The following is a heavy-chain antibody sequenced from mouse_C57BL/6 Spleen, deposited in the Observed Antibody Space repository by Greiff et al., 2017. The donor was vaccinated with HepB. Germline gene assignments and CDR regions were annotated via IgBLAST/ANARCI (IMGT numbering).Heavy chain of an antibody. J-gene: IGHJ1*03. D-gene: IGHD4-1*01. CDR3: AKGSTGRRDWYFDV. V-gene: IGHV3-6*01. Sequence: EVKLMESGPGLVKPSQSLSLTCSVTGYSITSGYYWNWIRQFPGNKLEWMGYISYDGSNNYNPSLKNRISITRDTSKNQFFLKLNSVTTEDTATYYCAKGSTGRRDWYFDVWGTGTTVTVSS. CDR2: ISYDGSN. CDR1: GYSITSGYY.